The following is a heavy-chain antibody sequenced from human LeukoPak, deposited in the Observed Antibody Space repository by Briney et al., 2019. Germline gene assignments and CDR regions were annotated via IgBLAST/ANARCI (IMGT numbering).Heavy chain of an antibody. J-gene: IGHJ4*02. CDR3: ATRSFDY. CDR1: GGXFSXXX. CDR2: IIPIFGTA. Sequence: GGXFSXXXXXXXXXXXXQGLEWMGGIIPIFGTANYAQKFQGRVTITADESTSTAYMELSSLRSEDTAVYYCATRSFDYWGQGTLVTVSS. V-gene: IGHV1-69*01.